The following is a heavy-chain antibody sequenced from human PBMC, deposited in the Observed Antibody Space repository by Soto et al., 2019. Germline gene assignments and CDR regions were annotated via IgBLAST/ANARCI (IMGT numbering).Heavy chain of an antibody. Sequence: PGGSLRLSCAASGFIFENFGMSWVGQPPGKGLDWISSISGSGFKKYYADSVKGRFTISRDNSKSTVYLELNNLSAEDTAVYHCAKNQGVELVPLATVDWFDPWGQGSVVTVSS. D-gene: IGHD1-26*01. CDR2: ISGSGFKK. CDR1: GFIFENFG. CDR3: AKNQGVELVPLATVDWFDP. V-gene: IGHV3-23*01. J-gene: IGHJ5*02.